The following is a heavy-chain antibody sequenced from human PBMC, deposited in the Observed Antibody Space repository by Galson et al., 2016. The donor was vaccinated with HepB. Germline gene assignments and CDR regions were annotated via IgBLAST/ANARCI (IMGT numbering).Heavy chain of an antibody. CDR1: GGSIDNGGYY. D-gene: IGHD2-15*01. Sequence: PLSLTCSVSGGSIDNGGYYWTWIRQHPVKGLECVGYIPNSGTTSYNPSLKSRVALSVDTSKNLFSLRLTGVTAADTAVYYCARGTCSGGNCDLEPFGVDVWGKGTPVTVSS. CDR2: IPNSGTT. CDR3: ARGTCSGGNCDLEPFGVDV. V-gene: IGHV4-31*03. J-gene: IGHJ6*04.